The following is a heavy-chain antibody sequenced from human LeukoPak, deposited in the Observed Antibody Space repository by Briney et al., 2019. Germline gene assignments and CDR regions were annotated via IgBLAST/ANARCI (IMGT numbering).Heavy chain of an antibody. D-gene: IGHD3-10*01. V-gene: IGHV1-2*02. J-gene: IGHJ4*02. CDR2: INPNSGGT. Sequence: GASVKVSCKASGYTITDYYIHWVRQAPGQGLEWMGWINPNSGGTNYAQKFQGRVTMTRDTSISTAYMELSRLRSDDTAVYYCARDSGERGAGSYLIAYWGQGTLVTVSS. CDR3: ARDSGERGAGSYLIAY. CDR1: GYTITDYY.